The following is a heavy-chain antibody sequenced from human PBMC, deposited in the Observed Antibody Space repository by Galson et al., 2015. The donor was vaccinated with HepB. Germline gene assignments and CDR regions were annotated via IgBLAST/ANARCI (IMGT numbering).Heavy chain of an antibody. D-gene: IGHD2-2*01. Sequence: SCKASGYTFTGYYMHWVRQAPGQGLEWMGWINPNSGGTNYAQKFQGWVTMTRDTSISTAYMELSRLRSDDTAVYYCARGDCSSTSCRSSYYYYGMDVWGPGTTVTVSS. CDR2: INPNSGGT. J-gene: IGHJ6*02. CDR1: GYTFTGYY. V-gene: IGHV1-2*04. CDR3: ARGDCSSTSCRSSYYYYGMDV.